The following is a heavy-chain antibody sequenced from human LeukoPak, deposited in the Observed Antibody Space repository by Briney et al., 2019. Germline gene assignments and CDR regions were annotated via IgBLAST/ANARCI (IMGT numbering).Heavy chain of an antibody. Sequence: SVKVSCKASGGTFISYGFSWVRQAPGQGLEWMGRIIPIVGIARYTQKFLGRVTISADKSTSTAYMELNSLRSEDTAVYYCARGPSDVLRYFDWFLGDDPWGQGTLVTVSS. V-gene: IGHV1-69*04. D-gene: IGHD3-9*01. J-gene: IGHJ5*02. CDR2: IIPIVGIA. CDR3: ARGPSDVLRYFDWFLGDDP. CDR1: GGTFISYG.